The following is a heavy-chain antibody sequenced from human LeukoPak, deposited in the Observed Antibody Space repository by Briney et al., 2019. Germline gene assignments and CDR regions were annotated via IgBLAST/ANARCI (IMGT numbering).Heavy chain of an antibody. J-gene: IGHJ6*02. CDR3: ARLPLGTTDGYYYYGMDV. Sequence: GESLKISCKGSGYSFTSYWIGWVRQMPGKGLEWVGIIYPGDSDTRYSPSFQGQVTISADKSISTAYLQWSSLKASDTAMYYCARLPLGTTDGYYYYGMDVWGQGTTVTASS. D-gene: IGHD2-2*01. V-gene: IGHV5-51*01. CDR2: IYPGDSDT. CDR1: GYSFTSYW.